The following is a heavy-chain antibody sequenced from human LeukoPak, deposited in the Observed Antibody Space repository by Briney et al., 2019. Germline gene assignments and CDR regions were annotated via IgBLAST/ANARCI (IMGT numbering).Heavy chain of an antibody. CDR2: TYYRSKWYN. CDR1: GDSVSSNSAA. J-gene: IGHJ4*02. Sequence: SQTLSLTCAISGDSVSSNSAAWNWIRQSPSGGLEWLGRTYYRSKWYNDYAVSVKRRITINPDTSKNQFSLQLNSVTPEDTAVYYCARDRGDYDSSGYYYDYWGQGTLVTVSS. D-gene: IGHD3-22*01. CDR3: ARDRGDYDSSGYYYDY. V-gene: IGHV6-1*01.